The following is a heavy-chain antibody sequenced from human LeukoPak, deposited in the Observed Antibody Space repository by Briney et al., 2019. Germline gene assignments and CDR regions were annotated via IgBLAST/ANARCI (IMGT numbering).Heavy chain of an antibody. Sequence: GASVNVSCKASGGTFSIYAISWVRQAPGQGLEWMGGLIPIFGTANYAQKFQGRVTITADESTSTAYMELSSLRSEDTAVYYCARRYCSSTSCHYFDYWGQGTLVTVSS. V-gene: IGHV1-69*13. CDR1: GGTFSIYA. CDR2: LIPIFGTA. CDR3: ARRYCSSTSCHYFDY. D-gene: IGHD2-2*01. J-gene: IGHJ4*02.